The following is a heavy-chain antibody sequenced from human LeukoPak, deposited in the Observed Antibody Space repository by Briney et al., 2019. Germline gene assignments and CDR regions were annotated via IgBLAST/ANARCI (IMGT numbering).Heavy chain of an antibody. CDR1: GGSVSSGTYY. D-gene: IGHD2/OR15-2a*01. J-gene: IGHJ5*02. CDR3: ARAGGDYFNWFDP. V-gene: IGHV4-61*01. Sequence: SETLSLTCTVSGGSVSSGTYYWSWIRQPPGKGLEWIGYIYYTGSATYSPSLKSRVTISVDTSKNQFSLKLTSVTAADTAVYHCARAGGDYFNWFDPWGQGTLVTVSS. CDR2: IYYTGSA.